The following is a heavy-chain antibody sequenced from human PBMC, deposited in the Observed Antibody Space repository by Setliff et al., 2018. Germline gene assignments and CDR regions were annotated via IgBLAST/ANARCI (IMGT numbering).Heavy chain of an antibody. CDR2: MYFSGST. CDR3: ARAPRYFDSTGSYLDG. J-gene: IGHJ4*02. CDR1: GGSISTNSYY. Sequence: PSETLSLTCTVSGGSISTNSYYWGWIRQPPGKGLEWIGSMYFSGSTYYNPSLKSRVTMSIDKSKNEFSLKMSSVTAADTAVYYCARAPRYFDSTGSYLDGWGQGTLVTVSS. V-gene: IGHV4-39*07. D-gene: IGHD3-22*01.